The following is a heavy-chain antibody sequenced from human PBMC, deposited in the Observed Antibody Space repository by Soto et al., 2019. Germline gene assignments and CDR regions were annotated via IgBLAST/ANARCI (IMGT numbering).Heavy chain of an antibody. CDR1: GGSISSGGYS. Sequence: SETLSLTCAVSGGSISSGGYSWSWIRQPPGKGLEWIGYIYHSGSTYYNPSLKSRVTISVDRSKNQFSLKLSSVTAADTAVYYCASFSSGYLDYWGQGTLVTVSS. D-gene: IGHD3-3*01. V-gene: IGHV4-30-2*01. J-gene: IGHJ4*02. CDR2: IYHSGST. CDR3: ASFSSGYLDY.